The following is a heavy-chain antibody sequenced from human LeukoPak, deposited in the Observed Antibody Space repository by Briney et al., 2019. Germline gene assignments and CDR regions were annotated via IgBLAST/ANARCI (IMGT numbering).Heavy chain of an antibody. D-gene: IGHD6-19*01. CDR1: GFNIRTYG. J-gene: IGHJ4*02. Sequence: GGSQRLSCAASGFNIRTYGMHWVRQAPGKGLEWVAIVRYDGNTKNYVDSVKGRFTISRDTSKNTVFLQMNSLRAEDTALYYCASLAVAGTTFDYWGQGTLVTVSS. CDR3: ASLAVAGTTFDY. V-gene: IGHV3-30*02. CDR2: VRYDGNTK.